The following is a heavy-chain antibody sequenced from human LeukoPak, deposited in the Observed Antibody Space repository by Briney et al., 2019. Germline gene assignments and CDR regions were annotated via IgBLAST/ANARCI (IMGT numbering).Heavy chain of an antibody. CDR1: GFIFSSYE. Sequence: GGSLRLSCAVSGFIFSSYEMNWVRQAPGKGLEWVSSISSSSSYIYYADSVKGRFTISRDNAKNSLYLQMNSLRAEDTAVYYCARVPHYGSGSYFDYWGQGTLVTVSS. D-gene: IGHD3-10*01. J-gene: IGHJ4*02. V-gene: IGHV3-21*01. CDR2: ISSSSSYI. CDR3: ARVPHYGSGSYFDY.